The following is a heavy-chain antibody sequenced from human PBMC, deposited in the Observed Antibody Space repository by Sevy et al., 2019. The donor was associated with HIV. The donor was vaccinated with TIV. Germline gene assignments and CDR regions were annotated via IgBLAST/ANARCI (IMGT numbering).Heavy chain of an antibody. V-gene: IGHV3-7*01. J-gene: IGHJ3*02. D-gene: IGHD3-10*01. CDR2: IKQDGSEK. Sequence: GGSLRLSCAASGFSFSRYWMSWVRQTPEKGLEWVANIKQDGSEKNYVDSVKGRFTISRDNAKNSLYLQMNSLRDEDTAVYYCASKGGSRRNDAFDTWGQGTMVTVSS. CDR1: GFSFSRYW. CDR3: ASKGGSRRNDAFDT.